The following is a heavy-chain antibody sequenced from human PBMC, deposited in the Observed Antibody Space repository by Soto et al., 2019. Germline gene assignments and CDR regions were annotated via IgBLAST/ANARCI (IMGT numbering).Heavy chain of an antibody. V-gene: IGHV1-69*06. CDR1: GGTFSSYA. J-gene: IGHJ6*02. CDR2: IIPIFGTA. CDR3: ARVWKSGYYYYYGMDV. Sequence: QVQLVQSGAEVKKPGSSVKVSCKASGGTFSSYAISWVRQAPGQGLEWMGGIIPIFGTANYAQKFQGRVTITADKSTSTVYMELSSLRSEDTAVYYCARVWKSGYYYYYGMDVWGQGTTVTVSS. D-gene: IGHD3-3*01.